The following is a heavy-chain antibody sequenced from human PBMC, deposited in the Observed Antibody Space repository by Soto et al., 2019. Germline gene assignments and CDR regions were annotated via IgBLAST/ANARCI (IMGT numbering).Heavy chain of an antibody. J-gene: IGHJ4*02. CDR1: GGSVSDKTYY. D-gene: IGHD5-18*01. V-gene: IGHV4-61*01. Sequence: PSETLSLTCSVSGGSVSDKTYYWSWIRQPPGKRLEWIGYVYYSGTTNYNPSLKSRVTISVDLSKNQFSLRLSSVTTADTALYYCARSGDSHGFTDYWGQGMMVTVSS. CDR2: VYYSGTT. CDR3: ARSGDSHGFTDY.